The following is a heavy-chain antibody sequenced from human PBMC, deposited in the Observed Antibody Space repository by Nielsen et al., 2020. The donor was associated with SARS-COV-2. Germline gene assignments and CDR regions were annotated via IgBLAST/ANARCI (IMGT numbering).Heavy chain of an antibody. CDR1: GFTFDDYA. CDR3: ARSRSGSYMYYFDY. V-gene: IGHV3-9*01. Sequence: SLKISCAASGFTFDDYAMHWVRQAPGKGLEWVSGISWNSGSIGYADSVKGRFTISRDNAKNSLYLQMNSLRAEDTAVYYCARSRSGSYMYYFDYWGQGTLVTVSS. CDR2: ISWNSGSI. J-gene: IGHJ4*02. D-gene: IGHD3-10*01.